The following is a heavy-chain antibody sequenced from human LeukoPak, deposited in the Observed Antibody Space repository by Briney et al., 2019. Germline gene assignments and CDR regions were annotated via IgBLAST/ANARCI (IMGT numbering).Heavy chain of an antibody. CDR1: GFTFSSYA. D-gene: IGHD3-16*02. CDR2: ISGSGGST. J-gene: IGHJ4*02. Sequence: GSLRLSCAASGFTFSSYAMSWVRQAPGKGLEWVSAISGSGGSTYYADSVKGRFTISRDNSKNTLYLQMNSLRAEDTAVYYCAKAGSYDYVWGSYRQLDYWGQGTLVTVSS. CDR3: AKAGSYDYVWGSYRQLDY. V-gene: IGHV3-23*01.